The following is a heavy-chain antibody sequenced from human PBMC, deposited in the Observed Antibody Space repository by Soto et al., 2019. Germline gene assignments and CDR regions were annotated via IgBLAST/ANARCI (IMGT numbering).Heavy chain of an antibody. J-gene: IGHJ5*02. Sequence: GGPKRLSSAAAGFKFGDYAVSWVSKAPGKGLEWVSAISGSGGSTYYADSVRGRFTISRDNAKNTLYLQLNSLRAEDTAVYSCAQRHYDSSSDWFDPWGQGTLVTVSS. V-gene: IGHV3-23*01. D-gene: IGHD3-22*01. CDR1: GFKFGDYA. CDR2: ISGSGGST. CDR3: AQRHYDSSSDWFDP.